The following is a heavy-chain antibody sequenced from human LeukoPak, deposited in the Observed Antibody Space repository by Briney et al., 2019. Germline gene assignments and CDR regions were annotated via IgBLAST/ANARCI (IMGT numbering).Heavy chain of an antibody. CDR1: GYTFTSYD. D-gene: IGHD2-21*02. CDR2: MNPNSGNT. Sequence: PRASVKVSCKASGYTFTSYDINWVRQATGQGLEWMGWMNPNSGNTGYAQKFQGRVTMTRNTSISTAYMELSSLRSEDTAVYYCARAYCGGDCYRGSYYFDYWGQGTLVTVSS. V-gene: IGHV1-8*01. CDR3: ARAYCGGDCYRGSYYFDY. J-gene: IGHJ4*02.